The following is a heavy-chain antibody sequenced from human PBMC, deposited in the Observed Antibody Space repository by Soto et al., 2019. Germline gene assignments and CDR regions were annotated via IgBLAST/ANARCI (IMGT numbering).Heavy chain of an antibody. Sequence: EVQLVESGGGLVQPGRSLRLSCAASGFTVDDYAMHRVRQAPGKGLEWVSGISWNSGSIGYADSVKGRFTISRDNAKNSLYLQMNSLRAEDTALYYCAKDQSLMTTVTTVPYFQHWGQGTLVTVSS. D-gene: IGHD4-17*01. CDR2: ISWNSGSI. J-gene: IGHJ1*01. CDR3: AKDQSLMTTVTTVPYFQH. CDR1: GFTVDDYA. V-gene: IGHV3-9*01.